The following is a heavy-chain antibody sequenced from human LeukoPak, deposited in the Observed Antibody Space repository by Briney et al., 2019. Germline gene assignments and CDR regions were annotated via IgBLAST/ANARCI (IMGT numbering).Heavy chain of an antibody. CDR1: GFTFDDYA. D-gene: IGHD3-22*01. V-gene: IGHV3-9*01. Sequence: GRSLRLSCAASGFTFDDYAMHWVRQAPGKGLEWVSGISWNSGSIGYADSVKGRFTISRDNAKNSLYLQMNSLRAEDTAVYYCAADDSSGYYRTNDYWGQGTLVTVSS. CDR2: ISWNSGSI. CDR3: AADDSSGYYRTNDY. J-gene: IGHJ4*02.